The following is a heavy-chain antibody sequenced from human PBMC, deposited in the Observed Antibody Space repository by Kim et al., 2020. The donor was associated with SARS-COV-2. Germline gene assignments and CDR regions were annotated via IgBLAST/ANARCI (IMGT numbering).Heavy chain of an antibody. CDR3: AKYRYGYDYYYGMDV. Sequence: GGSLRLSCAASGFTFSSYAMSWVRQAPGKGLEWVSAISGSGGSTYYADSVKGRFTISRDNSKNTLYLQMNSLRAEDTAVYYCAKYRYGYDYYYGMDVWGQGTTVTVSS. D-gene: IGHD5-18*01. CDR2: ISGSGGST. J-gene: IGHJ6*02. V-gene: IGHV3-23*01. CDR1: GFTFSSYA.